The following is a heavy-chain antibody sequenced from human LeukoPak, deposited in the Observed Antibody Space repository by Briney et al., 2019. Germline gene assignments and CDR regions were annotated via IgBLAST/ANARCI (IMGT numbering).Heavy chain of an antibody. CDR3: ARHASVDGNWPRPLDY. Sequence: SETLSLTCTVSGGSISSSPYYWGWIRQPPGKGLEWIENIYYSGSTYYNPSLKTRVTISVDTSKNQFSLKLTSVTAADTAVYYCARHASVDGNWPRPLDYWGQGSLVTVSS. CDR1: GGSISSSPYY. D-gene: IGHD6-19*01. CDR2: IYYSGST. V-gene: IGHV4-39*01. J-gene: IGHJ4*02.